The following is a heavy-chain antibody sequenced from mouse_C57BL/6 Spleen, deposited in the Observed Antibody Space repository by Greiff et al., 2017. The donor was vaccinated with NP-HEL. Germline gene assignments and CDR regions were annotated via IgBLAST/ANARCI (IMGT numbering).Heavy chain of an antibody. Sequence: QVQLQQPGAELVKPGASVKLSCKASGYTFTSYWMQWVKQRPGQGLEWIGEIDPSDSYTNYNQKFKGKATLTVDTSSSTAYMQLSSLTSEDSAVYYGASRRLAMDYWGQGTSVTVSS. J-gene: IGHJ4*01. CDR3: ASRRLAMDY. CDR1: GYTFTSYW. D-gene: IGHD3-2*02. V-gene: IGHV1-50*01. CDR2: IDPSDSYT.